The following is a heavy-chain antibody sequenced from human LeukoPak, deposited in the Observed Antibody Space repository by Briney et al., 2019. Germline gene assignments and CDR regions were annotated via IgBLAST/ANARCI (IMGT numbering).Heavy chain of an antibody. CDR3: ARHFTYYYDSSGYPRDAFDI. J-gene: IGHJ3*02. D-gene: IGHD3-22*01. CDR1: GGSISGYY. Sequence: SETLSLTCTVSGGSISGYYWSWIRRSPGKGLVWIGYMYYSGSTNYNPSLESRVTMSIDMSKNQFSLKLSSVTAADTALYYCARHFTYYYDSSGYPRDAFDIWGQGTMVTVSS. V-gene: IGHV4-59*08. CDR2: MYYSGST.